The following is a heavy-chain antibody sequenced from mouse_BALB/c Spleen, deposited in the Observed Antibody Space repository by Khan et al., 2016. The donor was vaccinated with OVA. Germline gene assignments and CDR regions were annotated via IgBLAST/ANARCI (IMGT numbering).Heavy chain of an antibody. CDR1: GFSLTSYG. CDR3: ARLEDI. D-gene: IGHD1-3*01. J-gene: IGHJ2*01. Sequence: VQLQESGPGLVAPSQSLSITCTVSGFSLTSYGVHWVRQPPGKGLEWLGVIWAGGRTHYNSALMSRLSISKDNSKSQVFLKMNRLQTDDTARYYWARLEDIWGQGTTLTVSS. CDR2: IWAGGRT. V-gene: IGHV2-9*02.